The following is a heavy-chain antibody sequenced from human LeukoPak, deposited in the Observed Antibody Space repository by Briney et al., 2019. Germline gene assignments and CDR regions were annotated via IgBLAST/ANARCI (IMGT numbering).Heavy chain of an antibody. CDR3: ASLRDPTYYPTPGYLDY. CDR2: IYYTGST. Sequence: EASETLSLTCTVSGGSISTYYWSWIRQPPGRGREWIGYIYYTGSTNYHPSLKSRLTLSVDTSNHQFSLTLTSLPAADTAVYYCASLRDPTYYPTPGYLDYWGQGALVTVSS. CDR1: GGSISTYY. J-gene: IGHJ4*02. V-gene: IGHV4-59*01. D-gene: IGHD3-10*01.